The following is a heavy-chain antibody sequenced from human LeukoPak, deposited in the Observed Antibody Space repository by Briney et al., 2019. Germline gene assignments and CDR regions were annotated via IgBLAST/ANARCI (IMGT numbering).Heavy chain of an antibody. V-gene: IGHV1-46*01. CDR2: ISPSGGST. CDR1: GYTFTTYY. D-gene: IGHD2-21*02. Sequence: ASVKVSCKASGYTFTTYYIHSVRQAPGQGLEWMGMISPSGGSTTYSQKFQGRVTMTRDTSTGTVYMELSSLRSEDTAVYYCASGNCDGDCYYDYWGQRTLVTVSS. J-gene: IGHJ4*02. CDR3: ASGNCDGDCYYDY.